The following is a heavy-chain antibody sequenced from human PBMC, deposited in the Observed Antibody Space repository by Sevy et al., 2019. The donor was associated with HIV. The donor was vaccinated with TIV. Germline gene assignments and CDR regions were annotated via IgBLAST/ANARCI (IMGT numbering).Heavy chain of an antibody. D-gene: IGHD3-3*01. CDR2: ISSDGVST. CDR3: VKDPDYKFGRGDYGMDV. J-gene: IGHJ6*02. Sequence: GGSLRLSCSGSGFSFSNSAMNWVRQTPGKGLKYVSAISSDGVSTYYTDSVRGRFTISRDNSKNTLYLQMSSLRVEDTAVYYCVKDPDYKFGRGDYGMDVWGQGTTVTVSS. V-gene: IGHV3-64D*06. CDR1: GFSFSNSA.